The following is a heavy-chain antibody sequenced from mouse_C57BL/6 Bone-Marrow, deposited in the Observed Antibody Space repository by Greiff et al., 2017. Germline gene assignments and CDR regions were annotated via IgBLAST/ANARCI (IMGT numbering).Heavy chain of an antibody. J-gene: IGHJ3*01. Sequence: VQLQQSGPVLVKPGASVKMSCKASGYTFTDYYMNWVKQSHGKSLEWIGVINPYNGGTSYNQKFKGKATLTVDKSSSTAYMELNSLTSEDSAVYDCAREDDYDGAWFAYWGQGTLVTVSA. D-gene: IGHD2-4*01. V-gene: IGHV1-19*01. CDR1: GYTFTDYY. CDR2: INPYNGGT. CDR3: AREDDYDGAWFAY.